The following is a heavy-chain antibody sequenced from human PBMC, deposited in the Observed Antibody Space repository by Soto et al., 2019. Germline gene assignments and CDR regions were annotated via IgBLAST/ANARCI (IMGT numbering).Heavy chain of an antibody. D-gene: IGHD6-19*01. CDR2: IIPIFGTA. CDR1: GGTFSSYA. CDR3: ARSLIIAVAGDNYFDY. V-gene: IGHV1-69*01. Sequence: SVKVSFKASGGTFSSYAISWVRQAPGQGLEWMGGIIPIFGTANYAQKFQGRVTITADESTSTAYMELSSLRSEDTAVYYCARSLIIAVAGDNYFDYWGQGTLVTVSS. J-gene: IGHJ4*02.